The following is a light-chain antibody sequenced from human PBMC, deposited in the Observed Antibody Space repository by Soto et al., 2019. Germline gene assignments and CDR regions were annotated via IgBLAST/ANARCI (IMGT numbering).Light chain of an antibody. Sequence: QSALTQPASVSGSPGQSITISCTGTSSDVGGYNYVCWYQQHPGKAPKLMIYEVSNRPSGVSNRFFGSKSGNTASLTISGLQTEDEADYYCSSFTSINTWVFGGGTKLTVL. CDR1: SSDVGGYNY. V-gene: IGLV2-14*01. CDR3: SSFTSINTWV. CDR2: EVS. J-gene: IGLJ3*02.